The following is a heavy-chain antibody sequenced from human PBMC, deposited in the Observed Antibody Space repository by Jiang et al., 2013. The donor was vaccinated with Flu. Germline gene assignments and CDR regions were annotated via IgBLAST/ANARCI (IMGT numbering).Heavy chain of an antibody. V-gene: IGHV4-59*01. D-gene: IGHD3-3*01. J-gene: IGHJ4*02. CDR2: IYYSGST. Sequence: PGLVKPSETLSLTCTVSGGSISSYYWSWIRQPPGKGLEWIGYIYYSGSTNYNPSLKSRVTISVDTSKNQFSLKLSSVTAADTAVYYCARGVVRGVVTLDYWGQGTLVTVSS. CDR1: GGSISSYY. CDR3: ARGVVRGVVTLDY.